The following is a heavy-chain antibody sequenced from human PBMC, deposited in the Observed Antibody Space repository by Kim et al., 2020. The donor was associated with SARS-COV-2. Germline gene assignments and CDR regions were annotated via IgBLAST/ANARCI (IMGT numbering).Heavy chain of an antibody. CDR2: IWYDGSNK. CDR1: GFTFSSYG. D-gene: IGHD5-18*01. Sequence: GGSLRLSCAASGFTFSSYGMHWVRQAPGKGLEWVAVIWYDGSNKYYADSVKGRFTISRDNSKNTLYLQMNSLRAEDTAVYYCARALRAGSYGYYYYGMDVWGQGTTVTVSS. V-gene: IGHV3-33*01. CDR3: ARALRAGSYGYYYYGMDV. J-gene: IGHJ6*02.